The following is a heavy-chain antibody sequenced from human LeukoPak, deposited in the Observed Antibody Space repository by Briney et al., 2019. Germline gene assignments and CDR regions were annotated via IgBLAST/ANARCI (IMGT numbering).Heavy chain of an antibody. CDR1: GFTFSSYA. J-gene: IGHJ3*01. D-gene: IGHD3-3*01. Sequence: PGGSLRLSCAASGFTFSSYAMSWIRQPPGKGLEWIGEINHSGSTNYNPSLKSRVTISVDTSKNQFSLKLSSVTAADTAVYYCARITVFGVVTDDAFDVWGQGTMVTVSS. V-gene: IGHV4-34*01. CDR3: ARITVFGVVTDDAFDV. CDR2: INHSGST.